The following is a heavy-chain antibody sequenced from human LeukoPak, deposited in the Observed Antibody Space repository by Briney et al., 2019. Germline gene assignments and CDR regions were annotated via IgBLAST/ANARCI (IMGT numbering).Heavy chain of an antibody. CDR1: GFTFRNYV. CDR3: AREGYYGSGSPPSLYFDY. Sequence: GGSLRLSCAASGFTFRNYVIHWVRQAPGKGLEWVAVTSSDLNVKLHADSVKGRFTISRDNSRSTLYLQMNSLRPEDTAIYYCAREGYYGSGSPPSLYFDYWGQGTLVTVSS. CDR2: TSSDLNVK. J-gene: IGHJ4*02. V-gene: IGHV3-30-3*01. D-gene: IGHD3-10*01.